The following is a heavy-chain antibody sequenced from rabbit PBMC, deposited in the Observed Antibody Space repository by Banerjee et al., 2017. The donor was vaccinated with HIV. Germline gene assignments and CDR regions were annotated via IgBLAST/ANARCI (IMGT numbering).Heavy chain of an antibody. Sequence: QEQLVESGGGLVKPGGTLTLTCTASGFSFSSNYYMCWVRQAPGKGLELIACIYTGGSGSSHYASWAKGRFTISKTSSTTVTLQMTSLTAADTATYFCARDRAGYFGDGYGTPYFDLWGPGTLVTVS. CDR3: ARDRAGYFGDGYGTPYFDL. CDR1: GFSFSSNYY. V-gene: IGHV1S45*01. D-gene: IGHD6-1*01. J-gene: IGHJ4*01. CDR2: IYTGGSGSS.